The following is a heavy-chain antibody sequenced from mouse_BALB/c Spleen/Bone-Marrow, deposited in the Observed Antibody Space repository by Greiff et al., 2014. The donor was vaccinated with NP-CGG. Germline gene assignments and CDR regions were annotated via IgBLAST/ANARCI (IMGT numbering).Heavy chain of an antibody. J-gene: IGHJ2*01. CDR3: ARLGRDYFDY. Sequence: VHVKQSGGDLVKPGGSLKLSCAASGFTFTSYGMSWVRQTPDKRLEWVAIISSGGSYTYYPDSVKGRFTISRDNAKNTLYLQMSSLKSEDTAMYYCARLGRDYFDYWGQGTTLTVSS. D-gene: IGHD4-1*01. V-gene: IGHV5-6*01. CDR2: ISSGGSYT. CDR1: GFTFTSYG.